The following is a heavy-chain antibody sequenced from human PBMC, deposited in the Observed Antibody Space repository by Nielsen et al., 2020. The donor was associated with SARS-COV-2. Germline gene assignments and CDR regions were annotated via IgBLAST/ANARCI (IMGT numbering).Heavy chain of an antibody. J-gene: IGHJ4*02. CDR2: ISSSGSTI. CDR1: GFTFSDYY. D-gene: IGHD6-13*01. Sequence: SLKISCAASGFTFSDYYMSWIRQAPGKGLEWVSYISSSGSTIYYADSVKGRFTISRDNAKNSLYLQMNSLRAEDTAVYYCARDRYPGIAAAGHDYWGQGTLVTVSS. CDR3: ARDRYPGIAAAGHDY. V-gene: IGHV3-11*01.